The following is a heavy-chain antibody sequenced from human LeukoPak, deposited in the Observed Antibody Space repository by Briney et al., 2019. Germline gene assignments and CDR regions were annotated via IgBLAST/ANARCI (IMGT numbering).Heavy chain of an antibody. V-gene: IGHV4-34*01. CDR2: INHSGST. CDR1: GGSFSGYY. Sequence: PSETLSLTCAVYGGSFSGYYWSWIRQPPGKGLEWIGEINHSGSTNYNPSLKGRVTISVDTSKNQFSLKLSSVTAADTAVYYCARGRHSSSWYDAFDIWGQGTMVTVSS. D-gene: IGHD6-13*01. CDR3: ARGRHSSSWYDAFDI. J-gene: IGHJ3*02.